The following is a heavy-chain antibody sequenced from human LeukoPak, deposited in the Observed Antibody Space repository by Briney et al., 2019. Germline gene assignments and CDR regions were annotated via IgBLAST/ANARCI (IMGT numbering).Heavy chain of an antibody. CDR2: IKEDGSDK. J-gene: IGHJ5*02. V-gene: IGHV3-7*01. Sequence: GGSLRLSCAASGFTFSSYWMSWVRQAPGKGLEWVANIKEDGSDKYYVDSVKGRFTISRDNAKKSLYLQMNSLRAEDTAVYYCARTARVLMVYAVNWFDPWAQGTLVTVSS. CDR3: ARTARVLMVYAVNWFDP. CDR1: GFTFSSYW. D-gene: IGHD2-8*01.